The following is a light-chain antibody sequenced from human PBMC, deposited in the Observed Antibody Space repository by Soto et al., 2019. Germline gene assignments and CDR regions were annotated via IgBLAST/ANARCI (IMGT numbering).Light chain of an antibody. CDR2: DAS. CDR1: QSVSSY. CDR3: QQRSNWPLT. V-gene: IGKV3-11*01. J-gene: IGKJ4*01. Sequence: EIVLTHSPATLSLSPGERATLSCRASQSVSSYLAWYQQKPGQAPRLLIYDASNRATGIRARFSGSRSGTDFTLTISSLEPEDFAVYYCQQRSNWPLTFGGGTKVEIK.